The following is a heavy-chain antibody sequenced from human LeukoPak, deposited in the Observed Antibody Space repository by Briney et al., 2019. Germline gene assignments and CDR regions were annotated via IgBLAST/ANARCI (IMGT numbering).Heavy chain of an antibody. CDR2: INRSGST. D-gene: IGHD3-22*01. J-gene: IGHJ5*02. V-gene: IGHV4-34*01. Sequence: SETLSLTCAVYGGSFSGYYWSWIRQPPGKGLEWIGEINRSGSTNYNPSLKSRVTISVDTSKNQFSLKLTSVTAADTAVYYCARWSSNYYDSSGRRFDPWGQGTLVTVSS. CDR1: GGSFSGYY. CDR3: ARWSSNYYDSSGRRFDP.